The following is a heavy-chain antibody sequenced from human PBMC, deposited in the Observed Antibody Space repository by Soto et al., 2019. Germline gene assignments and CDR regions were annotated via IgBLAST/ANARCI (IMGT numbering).Heavy chain of an antibody. Sequence: QVQMVQSGAEVKKPGASVKVSCKASGHTFTGHNMHWVRQAPGQGLEWMGLIDLDMGDTKYAQKFQGRVTSTSDTSITTAYLELRGLRSDNTAVYYCALKPTGTAGFDYWGQGTLVTVSS. D-gene: IGHD2-21*02. CDR2: IDLDMGDT. J-gene: IGHJ4*02. V-gene: IGHV1-2*02. CDR3: ALKPTGTAGFDY. CDR1: GHTFTGHN.